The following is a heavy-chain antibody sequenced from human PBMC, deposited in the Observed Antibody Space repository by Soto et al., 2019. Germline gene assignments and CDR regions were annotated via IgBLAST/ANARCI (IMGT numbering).Heavy chain of an antibody. V-gene: IGHV3-11*01. D-gene: IGHD6-13*01. CDR1: GFTFSNAW. Sequence: PGGSLRLSCAASGFTFSNAWMSWVRQAPGKGLEWVSYISSSGSAIYYADSVKGRFTISRDNAKNSLYLEMNSLRAEDTAVYYCARSFGVAAAGPFDYWGQGTLVTVSS. J-gene: IGHJ4*02. CDR3: ARSFGVAAAGPFDY. CDR2: ISSSGSAI.